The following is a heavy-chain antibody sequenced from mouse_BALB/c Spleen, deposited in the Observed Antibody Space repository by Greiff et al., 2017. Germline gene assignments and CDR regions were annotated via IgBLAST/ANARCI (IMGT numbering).Heavy chain of an antibody. J-gene: IGHJ4*01. D-gene: IGHD1-1*01. Sequence: VQLKESGAELVRPGALVKLSCKASGFNIKDYYMHWVKQRPEQGLEWIGWIDPENGNTIYDPKFQGKASITADTSSNTAYLQLSSLTSEDTAVYYCAIYYGSSHYYAMDYWGQGTSVTVSS. CDR2: IDPENGNT. CDR1: GFNIKDYY. CDR3: AIYYGSSHYYAMDY. V-gene: IGHV14-1*02.